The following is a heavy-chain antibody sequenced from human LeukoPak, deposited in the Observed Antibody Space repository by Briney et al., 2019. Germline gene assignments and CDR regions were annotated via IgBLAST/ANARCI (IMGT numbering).Heavy chain of an antibody. Sequence: SEKMSCTASVGTFTSYAISWGWHRPRQGLGWVWGIIPIFGTANYAQQSHSRVAITAVDSTSTAYTVLSSLRSEATPVFYCARYCSSTSCMRDRVENWFDPWGQGTLVTVSS. D-gene: IGHD2-2*01. CDR2: IIPIFGTA. CDR1: VGTFTSYA. J-gene: IGHJ5*02. CDR3: ARYCSSTSCMRDRVENWFDP. V-gene: IGHV1-69*01.